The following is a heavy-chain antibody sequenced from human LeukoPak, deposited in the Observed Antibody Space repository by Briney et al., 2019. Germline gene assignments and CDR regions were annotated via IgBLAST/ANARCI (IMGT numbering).Heavy chain of an antibody. Sequence: PSETLSLTCTVSSGSISNYYWSWIRQSPGRGLEWIGYIYFSGSTNYNPSLRSRVTISIDTSKNQFSLKLSSVTAADTAVYYCAGITMVRGVICFDYWGQGTLVTVSS. J-gene: IGHJ4*02. CDR1: SGSISNYY. CDR3: AGITMVRGVICFDY. CDR2: IYFSGST. V-gene: IGHV4-59*08. D-gene: IGHD3-10*01.